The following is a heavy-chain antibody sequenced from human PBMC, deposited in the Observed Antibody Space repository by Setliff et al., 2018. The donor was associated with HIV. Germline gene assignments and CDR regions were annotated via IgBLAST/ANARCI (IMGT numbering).Heavy chain of an antibody. CDR1: GFTFSNYW. D-gene: IGHD2-2*01. Sequence: LRLSCAASGFTFSNYWMHWVRQPPGKGLVWVSRINSDGSTTNYADSVKGRFTIFRDDAKDTLYLQMTSLRAGDTGFYYCARGNFIVPGSREFDSWGQGTLVTVSS. V-gene: IGHV3-74*01. CDR2: INSDGSTT. J-gene: IGHJ4*02. CDR3: ARGNFIVPGSREFDS.